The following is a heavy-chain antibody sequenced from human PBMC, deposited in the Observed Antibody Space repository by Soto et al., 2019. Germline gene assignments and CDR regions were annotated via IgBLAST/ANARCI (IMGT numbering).Heavy chain of an antibody. D-gene: IGHD6-19*01. Sequence: GASVKVSCKASGGTFSSYAISWVRQAPGQGLEWMGGIIPIFGTANYAQKFQGRVTITADESTSTAYMELSSLRSEDTAVYYCARSTSGWYYWFDPWGQGTLVTVSS. V-gene: IGHV1-69*13. J-gene: IGHJ5*02. CDR3: ARSTSGWYYWFDP. CDR2: IIPIFGTA. CDR1: GGTFSSYA.